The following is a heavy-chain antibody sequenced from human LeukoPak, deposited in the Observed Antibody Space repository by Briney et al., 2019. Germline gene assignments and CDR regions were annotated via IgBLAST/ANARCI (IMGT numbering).Heavy chain of an antibody. D-gene: IGHD1-26*01. CDR2: IRYDGSTK. CDR1: GFTFSSNG. Sequence: GGSLRLSCAASGFTFSSNGMHWARQAPGKGLEWVSYIRYDGSTKYYADSVKGRFTISRDNSKNTLYLQMNSLRAEDTAVYYCAKDRRPYEIKWELLYWGQGTLVTVSS. V-gene: IGHV3-30*02. CDR3: AKDRRPYEIKWELLY. J-gene: IGHJ4*02.